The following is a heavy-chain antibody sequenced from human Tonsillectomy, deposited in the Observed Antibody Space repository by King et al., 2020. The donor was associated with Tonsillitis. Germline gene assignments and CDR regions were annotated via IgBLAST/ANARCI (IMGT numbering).Heavy chain of an antibody. J-gene: IGHJ6*02. V-gene: IGHV1-24*01. Sequence: QLVQSGAEVKKPGASVKVSCKVSGYTLTELSMHWVRQAPGKGLEWMGGFDPEDGETIYAQKFQGRVTMTEDTSTYTAYMELSSLRSEDTAVYYCATGKERSGYYTRYSSLMDVWGQGTTVTVSS. CDR3: ATGKERSGYYTRYSSLMDV. CDR1: GYTLTELS. CDR2: FDPEDGET. D-gene: IGHD3-22*01.